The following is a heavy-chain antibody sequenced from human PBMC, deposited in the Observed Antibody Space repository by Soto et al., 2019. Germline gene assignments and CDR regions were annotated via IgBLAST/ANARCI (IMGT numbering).Heavy chain of an antibody. CDR2: ISAYNGNT. J-gene: IGHJ6*02. V-gene: IGHV1-18*04. CDR3: ERDPGIAARPGYYYYGMDV. Sequence: QVQLVQSGAEVKKPGASVKVSCKASGYTFTSYGISWVRQAPGQGLEWMGWISAYNGNTNYAQKLQGRVTMTTDTSTSTAYMELRSLRSDDTAVYYCERDPGIAARPGYYYYGMDVWGQGTTVTVSS. CDR1: GYTFTSYG. D-gene: IGHD6-6*01.